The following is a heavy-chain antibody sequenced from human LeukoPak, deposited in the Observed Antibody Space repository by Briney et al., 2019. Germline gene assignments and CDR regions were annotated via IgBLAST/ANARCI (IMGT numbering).Heavy chain of an antibody. CDR3: ARAGWFGESHYYYGMDV. V-gene: IGHV3-53*04. CDR1: GFTFSSYA. Sequence: GGSLRLSCAASGFTFSSYAMSWVRRAPGKGLEWVSVIYSGGSTYYADSVKGRFTISRHNSKNTLYLQMNSLRAEDTAVYYCARAGWFGESHYYYGMDVWGQGTTATVSS. CDR2: IYSGGST. J-gene: IGHJ6*02. D-gene: IGHD3-10*01.